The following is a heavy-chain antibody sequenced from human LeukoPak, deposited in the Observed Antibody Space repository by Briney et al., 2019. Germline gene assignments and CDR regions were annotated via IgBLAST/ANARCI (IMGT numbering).Heavy chain of an antibody. Sequence: SVKVSCKASVGSFSSYAISWVRQAPGQGLEWMGRIIPILGIANYAQKFQGRVTITADKSTSTAYMELSSLRSEDTAVYYCTSFSSPEDYWGQGTLVTVSS. CDR1: VGSFSSYA. CDR2: IIPILGIA. J-gene: IGHJ4*02. V-gene: IGHV1-69*04. CDR3: TSFSSPEDY. D-gene: IGHD1-14*01.